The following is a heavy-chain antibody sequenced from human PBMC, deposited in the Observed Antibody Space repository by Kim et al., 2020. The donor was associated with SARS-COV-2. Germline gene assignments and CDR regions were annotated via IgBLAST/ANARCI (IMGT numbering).Heavy chain of an antibody. J-gene: IGHJ4*02. CDR2: IYYSGSI. D-gene: IGHD3-10*01. Sequence: SETLSLTCTVSGGSISSSSYYWGWIRQPPGKGLEWIGYIYYSGSINYNPSLKSRVTISLETSKNQFSLKLNSVTAADTAVYYCARAFDGAGGLEDGFDSWGQGILVTVSS. CDR3: ARAFDGAGGLEDGFDS. V-gene: IGHV4-61*05. CDR1: GGSISSSSYY.